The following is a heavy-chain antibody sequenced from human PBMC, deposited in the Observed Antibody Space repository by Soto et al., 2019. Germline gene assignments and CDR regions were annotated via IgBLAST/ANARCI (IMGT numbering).Heavy chain of an antibody. Sequence: QVQLVQSGAEVKKPGASVKVSCKASGYTFTSYAMHWVRQAPGQRLEWMGWINAGNGNTKYSQKFQGRVTITRDTSASTAYMELSSLRSEDTAVYYCARDRYDYIWGSYRPRYYFDYWGQGTLVTVSS. D-gene: IGHD3-16*02. CDR3: ARDRYDYIWGSYRPRYYFDY. CDR1: GYTFTSYA. J-gene: IGHJ4*02. V-gene: IGHV1-3*01. CDR2: INAGNGNT.